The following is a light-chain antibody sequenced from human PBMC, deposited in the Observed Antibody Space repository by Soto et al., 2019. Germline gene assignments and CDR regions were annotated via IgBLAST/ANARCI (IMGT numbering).Light chain of an antibody. CDR2: DAS. J-gene: IGKJ2*01. CDR1: QSVSSH. CDR3: QQRSNDMYT. Sequence: EIVLTQSPATLSLSPGERVTLSCRASQSVSSHLAWYQQQPGQAPRLLIYDASNRATGIRARFSGSGSGTDFTLTISRPEPEDFAVYYCQQRSNDMYTFGQGTKLEIK. V-gene: IGKV3-11*01.